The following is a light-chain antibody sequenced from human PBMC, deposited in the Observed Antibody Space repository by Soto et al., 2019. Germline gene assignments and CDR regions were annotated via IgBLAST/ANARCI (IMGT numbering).Light chain of an antibody. CDR2: KAS. J-gene: IGKJ1*01. Sequence: IQMTQSPSTPSASVGDRVTITCRASQTISSWLAWYQQKPGKAPKLLIYKASTLKSGVPSRFSGSGSGTEGTITISSLKKDDGATYYCQHYNSYSEAFGQGTKVDIK. V-gene: IGKV1-5*03. CDR1: QTISSW. CDR3: QHYNSYSEA.